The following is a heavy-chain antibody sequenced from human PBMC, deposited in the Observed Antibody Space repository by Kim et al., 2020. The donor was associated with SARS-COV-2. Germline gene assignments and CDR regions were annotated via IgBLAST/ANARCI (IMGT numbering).Heavy chain of an antibody. J-gene: IGHJ4*02. D-gene: IGHD6-19*01. CDR1: GGTFSSYA. CDR3: AREFRSREQWRGWY. Sequence: SVKVSCKASGGTFSSYAISWVRQAPGQGLEWMGGIIPIFVTANYAQKFQGRVTITADESTSTAYMELSSLRSEDTAVYYCAREFRSREQWRGWYWGQGTLVTVSS. CDR2: IIPIFVTA. V-gene: IGHV1-69*13.